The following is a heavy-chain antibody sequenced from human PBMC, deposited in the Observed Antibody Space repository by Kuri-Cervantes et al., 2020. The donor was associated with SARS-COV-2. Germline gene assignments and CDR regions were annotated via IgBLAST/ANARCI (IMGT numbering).Heavy chain of an antibody. CDR3: ARQMMISITIFGVVITGNCFDP. CDR2: TYYSGSI. Sequence: GSLRLSCTVSGGSISSSSYYWGWIRQPPGKGLEWIRSTYYSGSIYYNPSLKSRVTISVDTSKNQFSLKLSSVTAADTAVYYWARQMMISITIFGVVITGNCFDPWGQGTLVTVSS. V-gene: IGHV4-39*01. CDR1: GGSISSSSYY. J-gene: IGHJ5*02. D-gene: IGHD3-3*01.